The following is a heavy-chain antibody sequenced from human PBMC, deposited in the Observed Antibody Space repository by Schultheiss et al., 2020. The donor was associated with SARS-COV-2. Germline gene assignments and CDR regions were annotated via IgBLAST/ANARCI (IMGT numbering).Heavy chain of an antibody. CDR2: ISWNSGSI. CDR3: ATDYPWFDP. V-gene: IGHV3-9*01. J-gene: IGHJ5*02. CDR1: GFTFDDYA. D-gene: IGHD4-11*01. Sequence: GGSLRLSCAASGFTFDDYAMHWVRQAPGKGLEWVSGISWNSGSIGYADSVKGRFTISRDNAKNSLYLQMNSLRAEDTAVYYCATDYPWFDPWGQGTLVTVSS.